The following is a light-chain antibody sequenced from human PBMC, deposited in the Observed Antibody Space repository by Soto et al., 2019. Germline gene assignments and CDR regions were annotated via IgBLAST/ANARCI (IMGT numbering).Light chain of an antibody. V-gene: IGKV1-5*01. CDR3: QQYYSYPLT. Sequence: DIQVTQSPPTLSASVGDRVTITCRASQPISSWLAWYHQKPGKAPKLLIYAASTLQSGVPSRFSGSGSGTDFTLTISCLQSEDFATYYCQQYYSYPLTFGGGTKVDIK. CDR1: QPISSW. J-gene: IGKJ4*01. CDR2: AAS.